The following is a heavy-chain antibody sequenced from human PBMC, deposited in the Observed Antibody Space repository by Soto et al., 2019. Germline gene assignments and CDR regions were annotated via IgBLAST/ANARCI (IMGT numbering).Heavy chain of an antibody. Sequence: PSETLSLTCTVSGAPISSGDHFWTWLRQPPGKGLEWIGYIYYSGSTYYNPSLKSRVAISVDTSKNQFSLTLTSVTAADTAVYFCAREEALTVVPTGGIDYSFDYWGQGTLVTVSS. CDR3: AREEALTVVPTGGIDYSFDY. D-gene: IGHD5-12*01. J-gene: IGHJ4*02. CDR2: IYYSGST. CDR1: GAPISSGDHF. V-gene: IGHV4-30-4*01.